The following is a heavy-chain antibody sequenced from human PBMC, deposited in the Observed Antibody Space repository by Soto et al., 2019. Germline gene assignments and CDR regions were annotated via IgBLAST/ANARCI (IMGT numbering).Heavy chain of an antibody. J-gene: IGHJ3*02. D-gene: IGHD1-26*01. CDR2: ISVGGGSI. CDR1: GFTFSSYA. V-gene: IGHV3-48*01. Sequence: EMKLVESGGGLVQPGRSRRVSCAASGFTFSSYAFNWGRQAPGKGLEWISYISVGGGSIFYADSVKGRFTISRDDAQNSLNLQMNTLRGEDTALYFCVRDDKWAFDIWGQGTTVIVSS. CDR3: VRDDKWAFDI.